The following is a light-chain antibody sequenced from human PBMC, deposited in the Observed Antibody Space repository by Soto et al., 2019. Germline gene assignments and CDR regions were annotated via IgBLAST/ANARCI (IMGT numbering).Light chain of an antibody. V-gene: IGKV3-15*01. CDR2: GAF. Sequence: EIVMTQSPATLSVSPGERATLSCRASQSVSSDLAWYQLKPGQAPRLLIYGAFTRATGIPARFSGSGSGTEFTLTISSLQSEDFAVYYCQQYNNWPPTWTFGQGTKVEIK. J-gene: IGKJ1*01. CDR3: QQYNNWPPTWT. CDR1: QSVSSD.